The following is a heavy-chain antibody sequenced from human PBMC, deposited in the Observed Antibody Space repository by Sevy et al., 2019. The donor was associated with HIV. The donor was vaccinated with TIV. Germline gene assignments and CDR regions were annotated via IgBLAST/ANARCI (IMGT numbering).Heavy chain of an antibody. D-gene: IGHD4-4*01. J-gene: IGHJ4*02. CDR2: IRSKANSYAT. Sequence: GGSLRRSCAASGFTFSGSAMHWVRQASGKGLEWVGRIRSKANSYATAYAASVKGRFTISRDDSKNTAYLQMNSLKTEDTAVYYCTSTLDYSNYHRSYWGQGTLVTVSS. V-gene: IGHV3-73*01. CDR1: GFTFSGSA. CDR3: TSTLDYSNYHRSY.